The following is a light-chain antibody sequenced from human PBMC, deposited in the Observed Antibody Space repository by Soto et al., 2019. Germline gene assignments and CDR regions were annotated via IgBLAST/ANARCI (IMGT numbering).Light chain of an antibody. CDR3: QHYDNWSIT. CDR1: QSVSGY. V-gene: IGKV3-15*01. CDR2: GAS. Sequence: EIVLTHSPGTLSLSPWEIATLSCRASQSVSGYLAWYQQKPGQAPRLLIYGASSRATGIPARFSGSGSGAEFTLTISSLQSEDFAVYYRQHYDNWSITFGQGTRLEIK. J-gene: IGKJ5*01.